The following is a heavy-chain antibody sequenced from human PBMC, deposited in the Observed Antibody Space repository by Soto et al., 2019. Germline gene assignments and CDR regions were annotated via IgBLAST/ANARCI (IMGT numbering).Heavy chain of an antibody. J-gene: IGHJ6*02. Sequence: GGSLRLSCAASGFTFSDYYMSWIRQAPGKGLEWVSYISSSSSYTNYADSVKGRFTISRDNAKNSLYLQMNSLRAEDTAVYYCARVVATVAGPYGMDVWGQGTTVTGSS. CDR1: GFTFSDYY. CDR2: ISSSSSYT. D-gene: IGHD6-19*01. CDR3: ARVVATVAGPYGMDV. V-gene: IGHV3-11*05.